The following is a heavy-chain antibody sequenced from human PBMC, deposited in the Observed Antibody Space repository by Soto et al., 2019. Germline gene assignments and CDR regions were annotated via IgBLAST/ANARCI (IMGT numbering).Heavy chain of an antibody. CDR3: ARDFSYYDSSGYYIAEYFQH. V-gene: IGHV3-21*01. CDR1: GFTFSSYS. D-gene: IGHD3-22*01. Sequence: NPGGSLRLSCAASGFTFSSYSMNWVRQAPGKGLEWVSSISSSSSYIYYADSVKGRFTISRDNAKNSLYLQMNSLRAEDTAVYYCARDFSYYDSSGYYIAEYFQHWGQGTLVTVPS. J-gene: IGHJ1*01. CDR2: ISSSSSYI.